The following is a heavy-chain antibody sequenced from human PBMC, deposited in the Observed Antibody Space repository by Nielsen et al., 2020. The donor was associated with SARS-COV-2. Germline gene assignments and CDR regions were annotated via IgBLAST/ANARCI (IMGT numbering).Heavy chain of an antibody. J-gene: IGHJ6*03. CDR1: GGSISSYY. V-gene: IGHV4-59*01. D-gene: IGHD5-18*01. Sequence: SETLSLTCTVSGGSISSYYWSWIRQPPGKGLEWIGYIYYSGSTNYNPSLKSRVTISVDTSKNQFSLKLSSVTAADTAVYYCAREAVDTAMVDYYYYYYMDVWGKGTTVTVSS. CDR2: IYYSGST. CDR3: AREAVDTAMVDYYYYYYMDV.